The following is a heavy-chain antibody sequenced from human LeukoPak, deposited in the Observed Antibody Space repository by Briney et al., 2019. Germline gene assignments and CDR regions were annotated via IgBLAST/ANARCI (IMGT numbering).Heavy chain of an antibody. J-gene: IGHJ6*04. Sequence: GGSLRLSCAVSGFAIDDDYGMTWVRQAPGKGLEWVSSISSSSSYIYYADSVKGRFTISRDNAKNSLYLQMNSLRAEDTAVYYCAELGITMIGGVWGKGTTVTISS. D-gene: IGHD3-10*02. CDR1: GFAIDDDYG. V-gene: IGHV3-21*01. CDR2: ISSSSSYI. CDR3: AELGITMIGGV.